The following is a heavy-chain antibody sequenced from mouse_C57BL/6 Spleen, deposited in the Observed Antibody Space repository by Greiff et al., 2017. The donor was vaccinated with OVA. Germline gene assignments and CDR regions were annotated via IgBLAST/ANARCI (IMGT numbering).Heavy chain of an antibody. CDR1: GYTFTSYG. CDR2: IYPRSGNT. Sequence: VKLVESGAELARPGASVKLSCKASGYTFTSYGISWVKQRTGQGLEWIGEIYPRSGNTYYNEKFKGKATLTADKSSSTAYMELRSLTSEDSAVYFCARGDYDGGGFDYWGQGTTLTVSS. CDR3: ARGDYDGGGFDY. D-gene: IGHD2-4*01. V-gene: IGHV1-81*01. J-gene: IGHJ2*01.